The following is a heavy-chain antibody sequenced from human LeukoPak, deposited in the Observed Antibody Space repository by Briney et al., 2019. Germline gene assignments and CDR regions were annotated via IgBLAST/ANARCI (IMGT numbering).Heavy chain of an antibody. Sequence: ASVKVSCKASGYTFTSYGITWVRQAPGQGLEWMGWISAYNGNTNYVQKLQGRVTMTTDTSTSTAYMELRSLRSDDTAVYYCARDRKQWLVQPEYFQHWGQGTLVTVSS. D-gene: IGHD6-19*01. CDR2: ISAYNGNT. CDR1: GYTFTSYG. V-gene: IGHV1-18*01. CDR3: ARDRKQWLVQPEYFQH. J-gene: IGHJ1*01.